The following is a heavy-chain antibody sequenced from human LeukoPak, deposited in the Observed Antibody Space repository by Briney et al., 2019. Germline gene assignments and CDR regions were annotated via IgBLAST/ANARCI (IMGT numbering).Heavy chain of an antibody. V-gene: IGHV4-34*01. J-gene: IGHJ4*02. CDR2: INHSGST. CDR3: ARAVGDDSSGYFDY. D-gene: IGHD3-22*01. Sequence: SETLSLTCAVHGGSFSGYYWSWIRQPPGKGLEWIGEINHSGSTNYNPSLKSRVTISVDTSKNQFSLKLSSVTAADTAVYYCARAVGDDSSGYFDYWGQGTLVTVSS. CDR1: GGSFSGYY.